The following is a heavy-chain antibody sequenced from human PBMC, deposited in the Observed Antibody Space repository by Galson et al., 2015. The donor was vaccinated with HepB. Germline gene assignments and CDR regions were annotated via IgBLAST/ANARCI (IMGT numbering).Heavy chain of an antibody. J-gene: IGHJ5*02. CDR3: ARARIGSSWYRGWFDP. Sequence: SVKVSCKASGYTFTSYGISWVRQAPGQGLEWMGWISAYNGNTNYAQKLQGRVTMTTDTSTSTAYMELRSLRSDDTAVYYCARARIGSSWYRGWFDPWGQGTLVTVSS. D-gene: IGHD6-13*01. V-gene: IGHV1-18*04. CDR1: GYTFTSYG. CDR2: ISAYNGNT.